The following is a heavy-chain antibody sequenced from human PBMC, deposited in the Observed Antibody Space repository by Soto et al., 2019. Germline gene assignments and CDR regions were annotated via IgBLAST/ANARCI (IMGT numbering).Heavy chain of an antibody. CDR2: IYYSGST. CDR3: ASGGIDYDSSGYYYVAFSPF. Sequence: SETLSLTCTVSGGSISSSSYYWGWIRQPPGKGLEWIVSIYYSGSTYYNPSLKSRVTISVDTSKNQFSLKLSSVTAADTAVYYCASGGIDYDSSGYYYVAFSPFWGQGTMVTVS. D-gene: IGHD3-22*01. CDR1: GGSISSSSYY. J-gene: IGHJ3*01. V-gene: IGHV4-39*01.